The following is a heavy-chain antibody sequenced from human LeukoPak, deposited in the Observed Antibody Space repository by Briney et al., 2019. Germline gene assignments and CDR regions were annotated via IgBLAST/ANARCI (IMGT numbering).Heavy chain of an antibody. CDR1: GFTFRNYV. Sequence: GGPLRLSCAASGFTFRNYVIHWVRQAPGKGLEWVAVTSSDLNVKLYADSVKGRFTISRDNSRSTLYLQMNSLRPEDTAIYYCAREGYYGSGSPPSLYFDYWGQGTLVTVSS. D-gene: IGHD3-10*01. J-gene: IGHJ4*02. CDR3: AREGYYGSGSPPSLYFDY. CDR2: TSSDLNVK. V-gene: IGHV3-30-3*01.